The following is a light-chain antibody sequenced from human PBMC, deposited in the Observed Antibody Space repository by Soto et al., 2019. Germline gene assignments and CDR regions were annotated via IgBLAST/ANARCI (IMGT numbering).Light chain of an antibody. J-gene: IGKJ5*01. V-gene: IGKV3D-20*02. CDR1: QSVRSPY. Sequence: ETVLNQPPGTLSLSPGEGATLSCRASQSVRSPYLVWYQQKPGQAPRLLIYGASNRATGIPDRFSGGGSGTDFTLTISRLEPEDFAVYYCQQRSNWSFGQGAGLEIK. CDR3: QQRSNWS. CDR2: GAS.